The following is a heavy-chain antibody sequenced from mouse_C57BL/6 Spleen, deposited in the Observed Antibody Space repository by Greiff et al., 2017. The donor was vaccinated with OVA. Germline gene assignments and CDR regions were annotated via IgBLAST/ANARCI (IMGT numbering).Heavy chain of an antibody. D-gene: IGHD1-1*01. CDR1: GYTFTDYN. Sequence: EVQLQQSGPELVKPGASVKMSCKASGYTFTDYNMHWVKQSHGKSLEWIGYINPNNGGTSYNQKFKGKATLTVNKSSSTAYMELRSLTSEDSAVYYCARITTVVPTDQGMDYWGQGTSVTVSS. CDR2: INPNNGGT. J-gene: IGHJ4*01. V-gene: IGHV1-22*01. CDR3: ARITTVVPTDQGMDY.